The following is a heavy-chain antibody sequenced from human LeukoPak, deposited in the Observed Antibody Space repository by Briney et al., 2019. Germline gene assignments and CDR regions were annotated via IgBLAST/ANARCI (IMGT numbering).Heavy chain of an antibody. J-gene: IGHJ1*01. CDR2: IYYSGST. CDR3: ARSEFYCSSTSCPFQH. CDR1: GGSISSYY. Sequence: PSETLSLTCTVSGGSISSYYWSWIRQPPGKGLEWIGYIYYSGSTNYNPSPKSRVTISVDTSKNQFSLKLSSVTAADTAVYYCARSEFYCSSTSCPFQHWGQGTLVTVSS. D-gene: IGHD2-2*01. V-gene: IGHV4-59*08.